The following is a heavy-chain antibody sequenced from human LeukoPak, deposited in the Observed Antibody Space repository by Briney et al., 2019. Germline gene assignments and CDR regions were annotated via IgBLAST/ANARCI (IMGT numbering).Heavy chain of an antibody. CDR2: MNPNSGNT. CDR3: ARGRWFNYNSDYSGNAFDI. Sequence: ASVKVSCKASGYTFTSSDINWVRQTTGQGLEWMGWMNPNSGNTGYAQKFQGRVTMTRNTSIGTAYMELSSLRSDDTAVYYCARGRWFNYNSDYSGNAFDIWGQGTMVTVSS. J-gene: IGHJ3*02. V-gene: IGHV1-8*01. CDR1: GYTFTSSD. D-gene: IGHD3-10*01.